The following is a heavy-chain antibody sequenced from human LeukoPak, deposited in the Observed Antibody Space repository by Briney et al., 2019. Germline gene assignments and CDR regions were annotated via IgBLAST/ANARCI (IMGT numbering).Heavy chain of an antibody. D-gene: IGHD3-22*01. J-gene: IGHJ4*02. CDR3: ARVQDSSGYYFPTPFDY. CDR1: GFTVSSNY. Sequence: GGSLRLSCAASGFTVSSNYMSWVRQAPGKGLEWVSVIYSGGSTYYADSVKGRFTISRDNAKNSLYLQMNSLRAEDTAVYYCARVQDSSGYYFPTPFDYWGQGTLVTVSS. V-gene: IGHV3-53*01. CDR2: IYSGGST.